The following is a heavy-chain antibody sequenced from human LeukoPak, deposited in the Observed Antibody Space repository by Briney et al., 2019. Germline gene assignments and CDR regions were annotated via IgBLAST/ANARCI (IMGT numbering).Heavy chain of an antibody. Sequence: GESLKISCKGSGYSFTSYWIGWVRQMPGKGLEWMGIIYHGDSDTRYSPSFQGQVAISADKSISTAYLQWSSLKASDTAMYYCARQHTTCWSGLTDYYYYYYMDVWGKGTTVTVSS. CDR1: GYSFTSYW. D-gene: IGHD3-3*01. J-gene: IGHJ6*03. CDR2: IYHGDSDT. V-gene: IGHV5-51*01. CDR3: ARQHTTCWSGLTDYYYYYYMDV.